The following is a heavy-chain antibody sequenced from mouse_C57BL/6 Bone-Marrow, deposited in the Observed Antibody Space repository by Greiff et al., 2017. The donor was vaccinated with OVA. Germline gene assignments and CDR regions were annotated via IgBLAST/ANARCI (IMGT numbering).Heavy chain of an antibody. Sequence: EVKLMESGGGLVKPGGSLKLSCAASGFTFSSYAMSWVRQTPEKRLEWVATISDGGSYTYYPDNVKGRFTISRDNAKNNLYLQMSHLKSEDTAMYYCGRDRAGGGGAYWGQGTLVTVSA. CDR2: ISDGGSYT. V-gene: IGHV5-4*01. CDR3: GRDRAGGGGAY. D-gene: IGHD3-1*01. CDR1: GFTFSSYA. J-gene: IGHJ3*01.